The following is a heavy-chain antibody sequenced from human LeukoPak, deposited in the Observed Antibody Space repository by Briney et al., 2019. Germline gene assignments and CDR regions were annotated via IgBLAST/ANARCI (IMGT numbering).Heavy chain of an antibody. Sequence: PSQTLSLTCTVSNGSISSDTYFWSWIRQPGGKGLEWIGRMSSSGITTYSPSLKSRLTISIDTSRNQFSMNLNSVTAADTAVYYCAKGAGPPWFDPWGQGTLVTVSS. CDR3: AKGAGPPWFDP. V-gene: IGHV4-61*02. CDR2: MSSSGIT. D-gene: IGHD6-19*01. J-gene: IGHJ5*02. CDR1: NGSISSDTYF.